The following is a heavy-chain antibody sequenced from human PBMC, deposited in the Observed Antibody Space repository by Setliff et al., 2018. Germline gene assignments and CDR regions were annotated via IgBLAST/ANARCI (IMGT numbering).Heavy chain of an antibody. V-gene: IGHV4-34*01. CDR2: IHHSGST. CDR3: ARGTKTMVINYWYFDV. Sequence: SETLSLTCAVYGGSFSDYWWSWIRQLPGKGLEWIAEIHHSGSTNFHPSLKSRVAISVDLSKNQFYLNLRSVTAADTAVYFCARGTKTMVINYWYFDVWGRGTPVTVS. CDR1: GGSFSDYW. J-gene: IGHJ2*01. D-gene: IGHD4-17*01.